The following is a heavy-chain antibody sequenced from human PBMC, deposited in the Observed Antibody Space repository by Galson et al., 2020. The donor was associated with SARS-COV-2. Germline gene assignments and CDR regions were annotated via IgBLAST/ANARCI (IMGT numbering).Heavy chain of an antibody. Sequence: SETLSLTCIVDGGSLSGYHGRCIRQTPGKGPVGMGEINDSGTTKYNPSLESRVTITLDTSKNQLSLNLISVTAADTAVHYCARGARGRSTLVAVVSRYMDVWGEGTTVTVTS. CDR3: ARGARGRSTLVAVVSRYMDV. CDR1: GGSLSGYH. D-gene: IGHD6-19*01. J-gene: IGHJ6*03. V-gene: IGHV4-34*01. CDR2: INDSGTT.